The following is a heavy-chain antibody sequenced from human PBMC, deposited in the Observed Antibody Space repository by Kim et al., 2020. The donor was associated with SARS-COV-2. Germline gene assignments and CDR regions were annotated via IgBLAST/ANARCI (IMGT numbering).Heavy chain of an antibody. Sequence: ASVKVSCKASGYTFTSYAMNWVRQAPGQGLEWMGWINTNTGNPTYAQGFTGRFVFSLDTSVSTAYLQISSLKAEDTAVYYCARGDYDFWSGYYIPNWFDPWGQGTLVPVSS. V-gene: IGHV7-4-1*02. CDR1: GYTFTSYA. CDR3: ARGDYDFWSGYYIPNWFDP. J-gene: IGHJ5*02. D-gene: IGHD3-3*01. CDR2: INTNTGNP.